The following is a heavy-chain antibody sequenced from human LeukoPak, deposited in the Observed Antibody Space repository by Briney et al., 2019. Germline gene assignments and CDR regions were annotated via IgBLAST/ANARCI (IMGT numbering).Heavy chain of an antibody. CDR1: AFTFSNHW. J-gene: IGHJ3*02. V-gene: IGHV3-74*01. CDR3: ARVEVAGTRAFDI. CDR2: IDSDGSSI. D-gene: IGHD6-19*01. Sequence: GGSLRLSCAASAFTFSNHWMHWVRQAPGKGLVWVSHIDSDGSSITYADSVKGRFTISRDNAKNTLYLQMSGLRAEDTAVYYRARVEVAGTRAFDIWGQGTMVTVSS.